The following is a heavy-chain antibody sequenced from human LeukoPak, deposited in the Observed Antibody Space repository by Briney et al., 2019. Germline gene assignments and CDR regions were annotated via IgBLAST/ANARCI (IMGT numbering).Heavy chain of an antibody. CDR2: ISGSGGST. V-gene: IGHV3-23*01. CDR1: GFTFSSYG. Sequence: GGSLRLSCAASGFTFSSYGMSWVRQAPGKGLEWVSGISGSGGSTYYADSVKGRFTISRDNSKNTLYLQMNSLRAEDTAVYYCAKDHYYDSSGYYFDYWGQGTLVTVSS. CDR3: AKDHYYDSSGYYFDY. D-gene: IGHD3-22*01. J-gene: IGHJ4*02.